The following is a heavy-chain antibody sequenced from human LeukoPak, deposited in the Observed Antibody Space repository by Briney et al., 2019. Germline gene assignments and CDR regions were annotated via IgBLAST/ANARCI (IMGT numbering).Heavy chain of an antibody. V-gene: IGHV3-48*01. CDR3: AREWGSSWSFDY. J-gene: IGHJ4*02. CDR2: ISSSSSTI. Sequence: GSLRLSCAASGFTFSSYSMNWVRQAPGKGLEWVSYISSSSSTIYYADSVKGRFTISRDNSKNTLYLQMNSLRAEDTAVYYCAREWGSSWSFDYWGQGTLVTVSS. CDR1: GFTFSSYS. D-gene: IGHD6-13*01.